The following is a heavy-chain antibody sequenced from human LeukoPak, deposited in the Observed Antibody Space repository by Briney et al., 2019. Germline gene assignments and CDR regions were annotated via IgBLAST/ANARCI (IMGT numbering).Heavy chain of an antibody. CDR3: MGADYGGH. Sequence: SETLSLTCAVSGASIISNNWWSWVRQPSGKGLEWIGEIWHSGTTNYNPSLKSRVTISVDNSKSQFSLKPNSVTAADTAVYYCMGADYGGHWGQGTLVTVSS. V-gene: IGHV4-4*02. CDR2: IWHSGTT. J-gene: IGHJ4*02. CDR1: GASIISNNW. D-gene: IGHD4-17*01.